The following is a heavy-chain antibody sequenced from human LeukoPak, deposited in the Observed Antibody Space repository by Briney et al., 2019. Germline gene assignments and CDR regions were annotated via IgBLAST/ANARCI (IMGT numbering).Heavy chain of an antibody. Sequence: GGSLRLSCVASGFTFSTYSLNWVRQAPGKGLEWVSSISGSSRYIYYADLVKGRFTISRDNAKNSLYLQMNSLRADDTAVYYCARYPTDYWGQGTLVTVSS. CDR3: ARYPTDY. V-gene: IGHV3-21*04. J-gene: IGHJ4*02. CDR2: ISGSSRYI. CDR1: GFTFSTYS. D-gene: IGHD2-2*01.